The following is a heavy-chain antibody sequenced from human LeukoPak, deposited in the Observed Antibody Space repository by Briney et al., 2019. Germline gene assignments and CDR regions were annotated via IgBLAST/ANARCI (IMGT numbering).Heavy chain of an antibody. CDR3: TRVRSSSFDDY. Sequence: GGSLRLSCTAAGFTFGDYAMSWVRQAPGKGLEWVGFIRSKAYGGTTEYAASVKGRFTISRDDSKSFDYLQMNSLKIEDTAVYYCTRVRSSSFDDYWGQGTLVTVSS. V-gene: IGHV3-49*04. J-gene: IGHJ4*02. CDR2: IRSKAYGGTT. D-gene: IGHD6-13*01. CDR1: GFTFGDYA.